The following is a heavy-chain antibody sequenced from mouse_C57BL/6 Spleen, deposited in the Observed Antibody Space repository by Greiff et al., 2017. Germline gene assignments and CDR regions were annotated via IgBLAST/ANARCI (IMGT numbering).Heavy chain of an antibody. Sequence: EVHLVESGGGLVKPGGSLKLSCAASGFTFSSYAMSWVRQTPEKRLEWVATISDGGSYTYYPDNVKGRFTISRDNAKNNLYLQMSHLKSEDTAMYYCARDRRTMVFDYWGQGTTLTVSS. V-gene: IGHV5-4*01. CDR1: GFTFSSYA. J-gene: IGHJ2*01. CDR3: ARDRRTMVFDY. CDR2: ISDGGSYT. D-gene: IGHD2-2*01.